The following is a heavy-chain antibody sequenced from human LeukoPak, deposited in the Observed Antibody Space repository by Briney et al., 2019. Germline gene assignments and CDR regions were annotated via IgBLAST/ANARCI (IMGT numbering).Heavy chain of an antibody. Sequence: ASVKVSCKVSGYTLTELSMHWVRQAPGKGLEWMGGFDPEDGETIYAQKFQGRVTMTEDTSTDTAYMELCSLRSEDTAVYYCATHYGDYVYFQHWGQGTLVTVSS. CDR2: FDPEDGET. J-gene: IGHJ1*01. CDR3: ATHYGDYVYFQH. V-gene: IGHV1-24*01. D-gene: IGHD4-17*01. CDR1: GYTLTELS.